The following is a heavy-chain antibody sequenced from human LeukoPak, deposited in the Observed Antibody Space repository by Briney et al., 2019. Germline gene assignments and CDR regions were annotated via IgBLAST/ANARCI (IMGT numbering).Heavy chain of an antibody. J-gene: IGHJ4*02. CDR1: GFTFSSYA. D-gene: IGHD2-21*02. Sequence: GGSLRLSCAASGFTFSSYAMSWVRQAPGKGLEWVSAISGSGGSTYYADSVKGRFTISRDNSKSTLYLQMNSLRAEDTAVYYCAKVSGEDCGGDCYYFDYWGQGTLVTVSS. CDR3: AKVSGEDCGGDCYYFDY. V-gene: IGHV3-23*01. CDR2: ISGSGGST.